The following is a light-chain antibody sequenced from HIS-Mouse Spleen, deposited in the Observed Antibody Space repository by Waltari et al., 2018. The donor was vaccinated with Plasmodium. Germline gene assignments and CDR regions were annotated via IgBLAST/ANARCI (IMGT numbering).Light chain of an antibody. J-gene: IGLJ3*02. Sequence: SYERTRPPSVSVSPGQTASITCSGDNLGDKYACWYQQKPGQSPVLVIYQDSKRPSGIPERFSGSNSGNTATLTISGTQAMDEADYYCQAWDSSTWVFGGGTKLSVL. CDR3: QAWDSSTWV. CDR1: NLGDKY. CDR2: QDS. V-gene: IGLV3-1*01.